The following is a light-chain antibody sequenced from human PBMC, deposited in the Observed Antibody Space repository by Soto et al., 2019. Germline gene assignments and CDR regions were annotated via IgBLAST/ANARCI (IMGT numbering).Light chain of an antibody. CDR1: ESSSRW. J-gene: IGKJ2*03. CDR3: QQCNSYSRR. CDR2: DSS. V-gene: IGKV1-5*01. Sequence: DIPMTKSPSTLSASVGDRVTITCRASESSSRWLAWDQQNPGKATTLLIYDSSDVDSGVPTSFSGSGSGTEFNLTISSRQPDDLATYSCQQCNSYSRRFGQGTKLVI.